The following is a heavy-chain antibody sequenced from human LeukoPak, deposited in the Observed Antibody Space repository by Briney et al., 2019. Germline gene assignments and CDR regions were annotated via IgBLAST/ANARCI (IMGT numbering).Heavy chain of an antibody. CDR2: INPNSGGT. J-gene: IGHJ5*02. V-gene: IGHV1-2*02. CDR1: GYTFTGYY. Sequence: RGASVKVSCMASGYTFTGYYMHWVRQAPGPGLEWMGWINPNSGGTNYAQKFQGRVTPTRDPPISTAYMELTRLRSDDTAVYYCAKDARHRYCSSTSCYRGWLDPWGQGTLVTVSS. D-gene: IGHD2-2*01. CDR3: AKDARHRYCSSTSCYRGWLDP.